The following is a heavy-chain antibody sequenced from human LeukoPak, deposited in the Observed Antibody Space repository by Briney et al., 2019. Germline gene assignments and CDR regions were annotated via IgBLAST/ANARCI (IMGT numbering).Heavy chain of an antibody. J-gene: IGHJ3*02. CDR3: ARTSGSYLTGAFDI. CDR2: ISYDGSNK. D-gene: IGHD1-26*01. CDR1: GFTFSSYG. V-gene: IGHV3-30*03. Sequence: GGSLRLSCAASGFTFSSYGMHWVRQAPGKGLEWVAVISYDGSNKYYADSVKGRFTISRDNSKDTLYLQMNSPRAEDTAVYYCARTSGSYLTGAFDIWGQGTMVTVSS.